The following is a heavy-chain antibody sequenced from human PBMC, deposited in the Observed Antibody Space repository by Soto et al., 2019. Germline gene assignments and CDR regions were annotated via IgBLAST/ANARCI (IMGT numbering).Heavy chain of an antibody. J-gene: IGHJ4*02. Sequence: QVYLVESGGGLVKPGGSLRLSCEASGFSFGDYYMSWIRQAPGKGLEWVSYIGGSGSSIYYADSVKGPFTIYRDNAKKSLYLKLNSLADEDTALYYCARAALYCSGSKCYCYHNDHWSQGTLLTVSS. CDR3: ARAALYCSGSKCYCYHNDH. CDR1: GFSFGDYY. V-gene: IGHV3-11*01. D-gene: IGHD2-15*01. CDR2: IGGSGSSI.